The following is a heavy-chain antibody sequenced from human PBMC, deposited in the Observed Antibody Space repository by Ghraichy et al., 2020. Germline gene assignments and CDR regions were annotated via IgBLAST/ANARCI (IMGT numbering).Heavy chain of an antibody. CDR1: GYTFTSYA. CDR3: ARDLMRYSSSWYVPEYFQH. V-gene: IGHV7-4-1*02. J-gene: IGHJ1*01. Sequence: GESLNISCKASGYTFTSYAMNWVRQAPGQGLEWMGWINTNTGNPTYAQGFTGRFVFSLDTSVSTAYLQISSLKAEDTAVYYCARDLMRYSSSWYVPEYFQHWGQGTLVTVSS. CDR2: INTNTGNP. D-gene: IGHD6-13*01.